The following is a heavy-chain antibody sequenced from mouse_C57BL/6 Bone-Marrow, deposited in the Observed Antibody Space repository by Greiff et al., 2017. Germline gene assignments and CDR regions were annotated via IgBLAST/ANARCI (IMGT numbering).Heavy chain of an antibody. CDR2: ISSGGSYT. Sequence: EVQLKESGGDLVKPGGSLKLSCAASGFTFSSYGMSWVRQTPDKRLEWVATISSGGSYTYYPDSVKGRFTISRDNAKNTLYLQMSSLKSEDTAMYYCARHLYYGNYEFYAIDYWGQGTSVTVSS. V-gene: IGHV5-6*01. CDR3: ARHLYYGNYEFYAIDY. D-gene: IGHD2-1*01. J-gene: IGHJ4*01. CDR1: GFTFSSYG.